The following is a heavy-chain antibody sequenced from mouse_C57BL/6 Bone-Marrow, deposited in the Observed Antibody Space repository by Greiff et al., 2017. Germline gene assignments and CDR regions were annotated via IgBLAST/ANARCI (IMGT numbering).Heavy chain of an antibody. Sequence: QVQLQQSGAELVKPGASVKMSCKASGYTFTTYPIEWVKQNHGKSLEWIGNFHPSNDDTKYNEKFKGKATLTVEKSSNTVYLELSRLTSDDSAVYYCARSSTFFYYFDYWGQGTTLTVSS. CDR3: ARSSTFFYYFDY. CDR1: GYTFTTYP. J-gene: IGHJ2*01. CDR2: FHPSNDDT. D-gene: IGHD5-1*01. V-gene: IGHV1-47*01.